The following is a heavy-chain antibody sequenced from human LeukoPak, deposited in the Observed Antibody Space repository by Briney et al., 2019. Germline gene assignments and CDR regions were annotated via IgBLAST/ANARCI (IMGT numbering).Heavy chain of an antibody. D-gene: IGHD2-15*01. Sequence: GGSLRLSCAASGFIFSDYAVSWVRQAPGKGLEWVSVISGSGGSTYYADSVKGRFTISRDNYKNTLYLQMSSLRAEDTAVYYCAKEIVVVAAAVPDYWGQGTLVTVSS. J-gene: IGHJ4*02. CDR1: GFIFSDYA. CDR2: ISGSGGST. CDR3: AKEIVVVAAAVPDY. V-gene: IGHV3-23*01.